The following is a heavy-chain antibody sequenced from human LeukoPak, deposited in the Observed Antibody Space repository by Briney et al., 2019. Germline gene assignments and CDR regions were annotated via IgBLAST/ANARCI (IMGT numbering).Heavy chain of an antibody. CDR1: GFIFSNYA. CDR2: IYSGGST. Sequence: GGSLRLSCAASGFIFSNYAMYWVRQAPGKGLEWVSVIYSGGSTYYADSVKGRFTISRDSSKNTLYLQMNSLRAEDTAVYYCARRVRYYFDYWGQGTLVTVSS. CDR3: ARRVRYYFDY. V-gene: IGHV3-66*02. D-gene: IGHD3-16*01. J-gene: IGHJ4*02.